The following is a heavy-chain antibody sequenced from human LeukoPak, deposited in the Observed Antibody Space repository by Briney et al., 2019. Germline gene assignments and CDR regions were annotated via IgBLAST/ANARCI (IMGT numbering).Heavy chain of an antibody. CDR1: GGSIRSYY. Sequence: SETLSLTCTVSGGSIRSYYWSWIRQPPGKGLEGIGYSYYSGSTIYNPSLKSRVTISVDTSKNQFSLKLSSVTAADTAVYYCARKLSSSWYEDAFDIWGQGTMVTVSS. J-gene: IGHJ3*02. V-gene: IGHV4-59*01. CDR3: ARKLSSSWYEDAFDI. D-gene: IGHD6-13*01. CDR2: SYYSGST.